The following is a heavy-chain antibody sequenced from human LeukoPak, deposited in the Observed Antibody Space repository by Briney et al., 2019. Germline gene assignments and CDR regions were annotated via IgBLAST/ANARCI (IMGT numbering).Heavy chain of an antibody. J-gene: IGHJ3*02. CDR2: IKQDGSEK. V-gene: IGHV3-7*01. D-gene: IGHD3-22*01. CDR1: GFTFSSYW. CDR3: ARESSRIYYYDSSGDDAFDI. Sequence: GGSLRLSRAASGFTFSSYWMSWVRQAPGKGLEWVANIKQDGSEKYYVDSVKGRFTISRDNAKNSLYLQMNSLRAEDTAVYYCARESSRIYYYDSSGDDAFDIWGQGTMVTVSS.